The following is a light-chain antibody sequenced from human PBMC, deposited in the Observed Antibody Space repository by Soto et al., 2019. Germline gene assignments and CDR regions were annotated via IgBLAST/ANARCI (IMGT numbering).Light chain of an antibody. CDR3: CSYAGNYTLV. CDR2: DVT. J-gene: IGLJ2*01. V-gene: IGLV2-11*01. CDR1: SSDVGGFTY. Sequence: QSALTQPRSVSGSPGQSVTISCTGASSDVGGFTYVSWYQQHPGEAPKLMIYDVTKRPSGVPDRFSGSKSGNTASLTISGLQAEDEADYHCCSYAGNYTLVFGGGTKLTVL.